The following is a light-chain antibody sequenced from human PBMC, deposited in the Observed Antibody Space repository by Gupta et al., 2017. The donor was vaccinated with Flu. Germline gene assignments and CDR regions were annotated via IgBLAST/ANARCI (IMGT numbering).Light chain of an antibody. CDR3: KQYNNWSPIT. CDR2: GAS. J-gene: IGKJ5*01. CDR1: QSVSSN. V-gene: IGKV3-15*01. Sequence: VMTQHSASPSVTPGARATLFCSASQSVSSNIAWYQKKPSQAPRILINGASTRATGIPARFSGSGSGREFTLTISSLQSEDFAVSYCKQYNNWSPITFGQGTQLEIK.